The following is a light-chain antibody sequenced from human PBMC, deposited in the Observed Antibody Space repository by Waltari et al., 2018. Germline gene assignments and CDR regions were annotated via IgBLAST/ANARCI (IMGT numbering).Light chain of an antibody. J-gene: IGLJ3*02. V-gene: IGLV1-40*01. Sequence: QSVLTQPPSVSGAPGQRVTISCTGSSSNIGAGYAVHWYQQLPGTAPKLLIYGNPNRPSGVPARVAGSKSGTSASLAITGLQAEDEADYYCQCYDSSLSGSVFGGGTKLTVL. CDR1: SSNIGAGYA. CDR2: GNP. CDR3: QCYDSSLSGSV.